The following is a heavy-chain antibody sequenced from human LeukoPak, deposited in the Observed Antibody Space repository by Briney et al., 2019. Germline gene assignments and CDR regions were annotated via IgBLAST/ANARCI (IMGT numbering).Heavy chain of an antibody. V-gene: IGHV3-21*01. CDR1: GFTFSSYS. J-gene: IGHJ4*02. CDR3: ARNGGSYPWYFDY. CDR2: ISSSSSYI. Sequence: PGGSLRLSCAASGFTFSSYSMNWVRQAPGKGLEWVSSISSSSSYIYYADSVKGRFTISRDNAKNSLYLQMNSLRAEDTAVYYCARNGGSYPWYFDYWGQGTLVTVSS. D-gene: IGHD1-26*01.